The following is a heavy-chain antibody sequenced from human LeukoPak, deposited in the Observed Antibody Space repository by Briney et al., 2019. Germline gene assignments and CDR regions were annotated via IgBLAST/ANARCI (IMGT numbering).Heavy chain of an antibody. J-gene: IGHJ4*02. CDR3: AKSDCGSDGCKLYNY. V-gene: IGHV1-8*01. CDR2: MNPNSGNT. Sequence: ASVKVSCKASGYTFTSYDINWVRQATGQGLEWMGWMNPNSGNTGYAQKFQGRVTMTRNTSISTAYMELSSLRSEDTAVYYCAKSDCGSDGCKLYNYWAQGTQVTVSS. D-gene: IGHD2-21*01. CDR1: GYTFTSYD.